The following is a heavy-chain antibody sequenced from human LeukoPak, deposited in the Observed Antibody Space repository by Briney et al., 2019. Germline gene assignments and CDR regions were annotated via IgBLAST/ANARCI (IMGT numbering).Heavy chain of an antibody. V-gene: IGHV4-59*08. J-gene: IGHJ4*02. D-gene: IGHD4-23*01. CDR2: IYYSGTT. CDR1: GGSITTYY. Sequence: PSETLSLTCTFSGGSITTYYWSWIRQPPGKGLEWIGYIYYSGTTNYNPSLKSRVTISLNTSKNQFSLRLSSVTAADTAVYYCARHNNYGANSMSFDSWGQGALVTVSS. CDR3: ARHNNYGANSMSFDS.